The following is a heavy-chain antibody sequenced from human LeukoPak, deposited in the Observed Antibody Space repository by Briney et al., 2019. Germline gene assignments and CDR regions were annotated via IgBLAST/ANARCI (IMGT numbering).Heavy chain of an antibody. Sequence: SETLSLTCTVSGGSISSYYWSWIRQPAGKGLEWIGRIYTSGSTNYNPSLKSRVTMSVDTSKNQFSLKLSSVTAADTAVYYCARAGDSSGYEYYFDYWGQGTLVTVSS. V-gene: IGHV4-4*07. CDR1: GGSISSYY. CDR3: ARAGDSSGYEYYFDY. CDR2: IYTSGST. D-gene: IGHD3-22*01. J-gene: IGHJ4*02.